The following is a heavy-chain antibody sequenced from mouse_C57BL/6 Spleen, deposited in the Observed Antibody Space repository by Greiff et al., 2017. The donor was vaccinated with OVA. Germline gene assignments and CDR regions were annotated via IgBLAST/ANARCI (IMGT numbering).Heavy chain of an antibody. CDR2: ISSGGSYT. CDR1: GFTFSSYG. Sequence: DVQLQESGGDLVKPGGSLKLSCAASGFTFSSYGMSWVRQTPDKRLEWVATISSGGSYTYYPDSVKGRFTISRDNAKNTLYLQMSSLKSEDTAMYYCARHGRNGSSYWYFDVWGTGTTVTVSS. V-gene: IGHV5-6*01. D-gene: IGHD1-1*01. J-gene: IGHJ1*03. CDR3: ARHGRNGSSYWYFDV.